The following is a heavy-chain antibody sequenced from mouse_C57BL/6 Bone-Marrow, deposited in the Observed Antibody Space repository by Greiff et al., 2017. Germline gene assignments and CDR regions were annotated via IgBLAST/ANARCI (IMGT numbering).Heavy chain of an antibody. CDR2: ISSGGDYI. CDR1: GFTFSSYA. J-gene: IGHJ4*01. Sequence: EVKLVESGEGLVKPGGSLKLSCAVSGFTFSSYAMSWVRQTPEKRLEWVAYISSGGDYIYYADTVKGRFTISRDNARNTLYLQMSSLKSEDTAMYYCTRPYVHYAMDYWGQGTSVTVSS. D-gene: IGHD2-14*01. CDR3: TRPYVHYAMDY. V-gene: IGHV5-9-1*02.